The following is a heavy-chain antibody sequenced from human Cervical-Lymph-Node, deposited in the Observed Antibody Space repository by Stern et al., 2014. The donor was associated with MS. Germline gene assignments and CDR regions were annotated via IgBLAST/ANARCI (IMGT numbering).Heavy chain of an antibody. CDR3: TTAYV. V-gene: IGHV3-15*01. J-gene: IGHJ6*02. CDR1: GFTFSNAW. CDR2: FKSKTDGGTT. Sequence: EVHLVESGGGLVKPGGSLRLSCAASGFTFSNAWMSWVRQAPGKGLEWVGRFKSKTDGGTTDYAAPVKGRFTISRDDSKNTLYLQMNSLKTEDTAVYYCTTAYVWGQGTTVTVSS.